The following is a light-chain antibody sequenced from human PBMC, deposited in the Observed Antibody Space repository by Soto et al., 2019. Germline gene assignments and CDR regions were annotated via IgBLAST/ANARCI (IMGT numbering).Light chain of an antibody. CDR2: DAS. CDR1: QGVSSY. CDR3: QQRSNWPGT. V-gene: IGKV3-11*01. Sequence: EIVLTQSPATLSLAPGERATLSCRTSQGVSSYLAWYQQKPGQAPRLLISDASNRATGIPARFSGSGSGTDFTLTISSLEPEDFAVYYCQQRSNWPGTFGQGTKVDIK. J-gene: IGKJ1*01.